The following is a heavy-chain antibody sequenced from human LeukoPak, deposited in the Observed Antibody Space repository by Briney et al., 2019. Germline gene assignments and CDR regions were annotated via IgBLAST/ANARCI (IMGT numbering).Heavy chain of an antibody. V-gene: IGHV3-7*01. D-gene: IGHD6-19*01. Sequence: GGSLRLSCAASGFTFSSYWMSWVRQAPGKGLEWVANIKQDGSEKYYVDSVKGRFTISRDNAKNPLYLQMNSLRAEDTAVYYCAKDAIAVACRGSFGYWGQGTLVTVSS. CDR2: IKQDGSEK. J-gene: IGHJ4*02. CDR3: AKDAIAVACRGSFGY. CDR1: GFTFSSYW.